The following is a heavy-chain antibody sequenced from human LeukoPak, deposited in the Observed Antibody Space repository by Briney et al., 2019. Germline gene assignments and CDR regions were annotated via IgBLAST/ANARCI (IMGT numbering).Heavy chain of an antibody. Sequence: SETLSLTCAVYGGSFSGYYWSWIRQPPGKGLEWIGEINHSGSTNYNPSLKSRVTISVDTSKNQFSLKLSSVTAADTAVYYCARHLRVRGYSVRDAFDIWGQGTMVTVSS. D-gene: IGHD3-22*01. V-gene: IGHV4-34*01. CDR1: GGSFSGYY. CDR3: ARHLRVRGYSVRDAFDI. J-gene: IGHJ3*02. CDR2: INHSGST.